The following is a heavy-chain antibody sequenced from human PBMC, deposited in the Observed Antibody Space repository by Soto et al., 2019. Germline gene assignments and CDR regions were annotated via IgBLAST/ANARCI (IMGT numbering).Heavy chain of an antibody. V-gene: IGHV3-9*01. CDR2: ISWNSGSI. D-gene: IGHD6-13*01. CDR1: GFTFDDYA. J-gene: IGHJ4*02. CDR3: AKGSGSIAAAGTDY. Sequence: GGSLRLSCAASGFTFDDYAMHWVRQAPGKGLEWVSGISWNSGSIGYADSVKGRFPISRDNAKNALYLQMNSMRAEDTAWYYCAKGSGSIAAAGTDYWGQGTLVTVSS.